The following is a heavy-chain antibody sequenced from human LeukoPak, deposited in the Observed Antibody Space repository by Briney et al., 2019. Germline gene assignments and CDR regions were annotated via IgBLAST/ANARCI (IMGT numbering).Heavy chain of an antibody. J-gene: IGHJ5*02. Sequence: ASVKVSCKASGGTFSSYAISWVRQAPGQGLEWMGWISAYNGNTNYAQKLQGRVTMTTDTSTSTAYMELRSLRSDDTAVYYCARGKAMAPYNWFDLWGQGTLVTVSS. D-gene: IGHD5-18*01. CDR3: ARGKAMAPYNWFDL. CDR2: ISAYNGNT. V-gene: IGHV1-18*01. CDR1: GGTFSSYA.